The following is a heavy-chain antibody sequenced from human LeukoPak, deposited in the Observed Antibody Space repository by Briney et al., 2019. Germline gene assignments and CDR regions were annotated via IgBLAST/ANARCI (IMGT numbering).Heavy chain of an antibody. D-gene: IGHD6-13*01. J-gene: IGHJ5*02. CDR3: ARDSGIAAAGNSFDP. CDR2: INPNSGVT. Sequence: GASVKVSCKASGYTFTDYYMHWVRQAPGQGLEWMGRINPNSGVTKYAERFQGRVTMTRDTSISTAYMELSRLRSDDAAVYYCARDSGIAAAGNSFDPWGQGTLVTVSS. V-gene: IGHV1-2*06. CDR1: GYTFTDYY.